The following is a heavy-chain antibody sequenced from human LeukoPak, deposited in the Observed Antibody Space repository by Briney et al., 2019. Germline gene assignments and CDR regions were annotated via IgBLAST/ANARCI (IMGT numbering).Heavy chain of an antibody. CDR2: MNPNSVNT. J-gene: IGHJ6*02. Sequence: ASVKLSCKASGYTFTSYDINWVRQATGQGLEWMGWMNPNSVNTGYAQKFQGRVTMTRNTSISTAYMELSSLRSEDTAVYYCARTRPYYDFWSGYLGAYYYGMDVWGQGTTVTVSS. D-gene: IGHD3-3*01. CDR1: GYTFTSYD. V-gene: IGHV1-8*01. CDR3: ARTRPYYDFWSGYLGAYYYGMDV.